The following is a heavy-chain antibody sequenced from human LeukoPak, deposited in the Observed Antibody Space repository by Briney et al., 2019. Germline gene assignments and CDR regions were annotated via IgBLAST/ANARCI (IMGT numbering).Heavy chain of an antibody. Sequence: GGSLRLSCVASGFTFSSYWMTWVRQAPGKGLEWVSGISGSGGSTYFADSVMGRFTISRDNSKNTLYLQMNSLRAEDTAVYYCARVVLGYSSGWSDYWGQGTLVTVSS. CDR3: ARVVLGYSSGWSDY. D-gene: IGHD6-19*01. CDR1: GFTFSSYW. V-gene: IGHV3-23*01. J-gene: IGHJ4*02. CDR2: ISGSGGST.